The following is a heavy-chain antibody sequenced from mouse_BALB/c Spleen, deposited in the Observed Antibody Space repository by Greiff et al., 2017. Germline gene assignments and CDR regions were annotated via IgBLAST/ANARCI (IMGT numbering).Heavy chain of an antibody. CDR2: ILPGSGST. Sequence: QVQLQQSGAELMKPGASVKISCKATGYTFSSYWIEWVKQRPGHGLEWIGEILPGSGSTNYNEKFKGKATFTADTSSNTAYMQLSSLTSEDSAVYYCASPSRGYAMDYWGQGTSVTVSS. D-gene: IGHD2-10*02. CDR1: GYTFSSYW. J-gene: IGHJ4*01. V-gene: IGHV1-9*01. CDR3: ASPSRGYAMDY.